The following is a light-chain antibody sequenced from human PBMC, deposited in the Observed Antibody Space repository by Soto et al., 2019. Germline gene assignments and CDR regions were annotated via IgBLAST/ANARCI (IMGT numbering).Light chain of an antibody. V-gene: IGLV2-14*01. CDR2: EVT. CDR3: GSYSSTDTPLV. J-gene: IGLJ1*01. CDR1: STDVGGYNY. Sequence: QSALAQPSSVSGSPGQSITISCTGTSTDVGGYNYVSWYQHHSGKAPKLLIYEVTNRPSGISDRFSGSKSVNTASLTISGLQAEDESDYYCGSYSSTDTPLVFGTGTKATVL.